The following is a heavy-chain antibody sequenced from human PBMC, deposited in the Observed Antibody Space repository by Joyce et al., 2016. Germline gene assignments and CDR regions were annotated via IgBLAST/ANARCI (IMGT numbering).Heavy chain of an antibody. D-gene: IGHD4-17*01. Sequence: QGRLVQSGAEVTKPGSSVKVSCRTSGYIFSNYGVNWVRQAPGQGLEWMGWITAYNGYTKYAQKFQGRVTMTTDTYTRTVYMELRRLRSDDTAVYFCARGADGDYISSFDHWGQGTLLTVSS. J-gene: IGHJ4*02. CDR3: ARGADGDYISSFDH. CDR1: GYIFSNYG. CDR2: ITAYNGYT. V-gene: IGHV1-18*01.